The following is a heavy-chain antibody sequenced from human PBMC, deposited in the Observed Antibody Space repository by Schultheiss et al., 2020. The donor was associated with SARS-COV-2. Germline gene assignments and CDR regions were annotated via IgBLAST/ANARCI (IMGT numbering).Heavy chain of an antibody. Sequence: GGSLRLSCAASELTFTIYAMSWVRQAPGKGLEWVSGIIGSGGRTDYADSVKGRFTISRDNSKNTLYLQMNSLRAEDTAVYYCARGPWYSSSRMFDYWGQGTLVTVSS. CDR3: ARGPWYSSSRMFDY. J-gene: IGHJ4*02. V-gene: IGHV3-23*01. CDR2: IIGSGGRT. D-gene: IGHD6-6*01. CDR1: ELTFTIYA.